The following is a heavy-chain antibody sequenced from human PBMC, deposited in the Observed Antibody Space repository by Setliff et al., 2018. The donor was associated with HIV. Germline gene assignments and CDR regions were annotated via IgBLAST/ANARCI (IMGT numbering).Heavy chain of an antibody. D-gene: IGHD3-22*01. V-gene: IGHV4-59*01. CDR2: IYYSGST. J-gene: IGHJ1*01. CDR3: ARAGYYGSTSYWEYFQH. CDR1: GGSISSYY. Sequence: LSLTCTVSGGSISSYYWSWIRQPPGKGLEWIGYIYYSGSTNYNPSLKSRVSMSVDKSKNQFSLKLSSVTAADTAVYYCARAGYYGSTSYWEYFQHWGQGTLVTVSS.